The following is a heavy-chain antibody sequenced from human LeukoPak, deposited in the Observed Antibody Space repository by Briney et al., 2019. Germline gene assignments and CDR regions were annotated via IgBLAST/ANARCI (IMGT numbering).Heavy chain of an antibody. D-gene: IGHD3-22*01. V-gene: IGHV3-11*01. J-gene: IGHJ4*02. CDR3: ARLHYYDSSGYYDY. CDR1: GFTFSDYY. CDR2: ISGGGSTI. Sequence: PGGSLRLSCAASGFTFSDYYMSWIRQAPGKGLEWVSYISGGGSTISYADSVKGRFTISRDNAKNSLYLQMNSLRAEDTALYYCARLHYYDSSGYYDYWGQGTLVTVSS.